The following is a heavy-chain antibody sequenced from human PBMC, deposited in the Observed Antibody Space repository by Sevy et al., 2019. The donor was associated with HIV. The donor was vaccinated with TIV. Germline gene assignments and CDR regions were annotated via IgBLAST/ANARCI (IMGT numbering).Heavy chain of an antibody. CDR2: INHSGST. Sequence: SETLSLTCAVYGGSFSGYYWSWIRQPPGKGLEWIGEINHSGSTNYNPSLKSRVTISVDTSKNQFSLKLSSVTAADTAVYYCARIGGPGSIAVAGPFDYWGQGTLVPVSS. J-gene: IGHJ4*02. CDR3: ARIGGPGSIAVAGPFDY. V-gene: IGHV4-34*01. D-gene: IGHD6-19*01. CDR1: GGSFSGYY.